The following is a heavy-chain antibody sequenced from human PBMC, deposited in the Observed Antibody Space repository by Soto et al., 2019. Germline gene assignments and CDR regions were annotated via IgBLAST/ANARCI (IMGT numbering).Heavy chain of an antibody. J-gene: IGHJ4*02. Sequence: QVQLLQSGAEEKKPGASVKVSCKASGYTFTSYAMHWVRQAPGQSLEWMGWINAGNGNTKYSQKFQGRVTITRDTSASTAYMEMSSMRSEDTAVYYCARSIVGVTALDYWGQGTLVTVSS. CDR2: INAGNGNT. V-gene: IGHV1-3*05. CDR3: ARSIVGVTALDY. D-gene: IGHD2-21*02. CDR1: GYTFTSYA.